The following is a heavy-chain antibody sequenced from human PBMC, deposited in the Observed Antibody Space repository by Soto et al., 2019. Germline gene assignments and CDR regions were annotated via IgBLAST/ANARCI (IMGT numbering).Heavy chain of an antibody. Sequence: QVQLVESGGGVVQPGRSLRLSCAASGFIFRNFGMHWVRRAPGKGLEWVATISGDGNDKYYPDSMKGRFTISRDNFNNTRYLQLNRLRPEDTAVYHCVQGASTAHQPLDSWGQGVLVTVSS. J-gene: IGHJ4*02. CDR2: ISGDGNDK. CDR3: VQGASTAHQPLDS. V-gene: IGHV3-30*03. D-gene: IGHD1-26*01. CDR1: GFIFRNFG.